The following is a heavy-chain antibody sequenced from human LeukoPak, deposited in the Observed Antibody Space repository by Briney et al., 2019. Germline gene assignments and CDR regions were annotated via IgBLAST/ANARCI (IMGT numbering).Heavy chain of an antibody. CDR2: IYYSGST. J-gene: IGHJ6*02. D-gene: IGHD3-22*01. Sequence: SETLSLTCAVYGGSFSGYYWSWIRQHPGKGLEWIGYIYYSGSTYYNPSLKSRVTISVDTSKNQFSLKLSSVTAADTAVYYCARDSLLPPSDYYGMDVWGQGTTVTVSS. CDR3: ARDSLLPPSDYYGMDV. CDR1: GGSFSGYY. V-gene: IGHV4-31*11.